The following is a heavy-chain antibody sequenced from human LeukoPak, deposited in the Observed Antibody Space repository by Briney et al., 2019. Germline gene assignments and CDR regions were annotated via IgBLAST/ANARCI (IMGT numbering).Heavy chain of an antibody. CDR3: ASLGGYCSSVSCYQYFDL. CDR2: IHYRGST. D-gene: IGHD2-2*01. Sequence: PSETLSLTCTLSGGSISSRSYYWGWIRQPPGKGLEWIGTIHYRGSTFYNPSHKSRVTISVDTSKIQFSLKLSSVTASDTAVYYCASLGGYCSSVSCYQYFDLWGRGTLVTVSS. V-gene: IGHV4-39*01. J-gene: IGHJ2*01. CDR1: GGSISSRSYY.